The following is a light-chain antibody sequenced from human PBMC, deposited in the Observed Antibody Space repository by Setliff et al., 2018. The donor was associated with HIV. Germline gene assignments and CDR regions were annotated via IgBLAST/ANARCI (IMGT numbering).Light chain of an antibody. CDR2: DVT. CDR1: SSDVGGYMS. V-gene: IGLV2-23*02. J-gene: IGLJ2*01. CDR3: CSYAGSDTWI. Sequence: QSALTQPASVSGSPGQSITISCTGSSSDVGGYMSVSWYQQYPGEVPKLMIYDVTKRPSGISNRFSGSKSGSTASLTISGLQAEGEADYYCCSYAGSDTWIFGGGTKVTVL.